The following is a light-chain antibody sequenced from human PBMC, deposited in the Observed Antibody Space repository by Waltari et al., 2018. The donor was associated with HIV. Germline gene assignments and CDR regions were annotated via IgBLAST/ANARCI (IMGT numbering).Light chain of an antibody. Sequence: QSALTQPASVSPGQSITISCTGTSSDIGTYNYVSWYQQHPGKAPKLMIYDVSNRPSGVSNRFSVSKSGNTASLTISGLQAEDEADYYCSSYTSSSTPVVFGGGTKLTVL. CDR2: DVS. CDR3: SSYTSSSTPVV. CDR1: SSDIGTYNY. J-gene: IGLJ2*01. V-gene: IGLV2-14*01.